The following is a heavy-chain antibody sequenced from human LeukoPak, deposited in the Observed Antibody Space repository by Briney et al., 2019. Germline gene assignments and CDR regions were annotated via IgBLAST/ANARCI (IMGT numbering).Heavy chain of an antibody. J-gene: IGHJ4*02. CDR2: IYYSGST. CDR1: GGSISSYY. Sequence: PSETLSLTCTVSGGSISSYYWSWIRQPPGKGLEWNGYIYYSGSTNYNPSLKSRVTISVDTSKNQFSLKLSSVTAADTAVYYCARGRPHYYDILTGYIEAYYFDYWGQGTLVTVSS. D-gene: IGHD3-9*01. CDR3: ARGRPHYYDILTGYIEAYYFDY. V-gene: IGHV4-59*01.